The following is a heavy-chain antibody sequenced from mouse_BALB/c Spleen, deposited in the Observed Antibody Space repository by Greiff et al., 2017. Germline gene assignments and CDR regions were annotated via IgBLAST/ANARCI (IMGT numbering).Heavy chain of an antibody. CDR3: ARRGLYYAMDY. J-gene: IGHJ4*01. Sequence: EVQRVESGGGLVQPGGSLKLSCAASGFTFSSYTMSWVRQTPEKRLEWVAYISNGGGSTYYPDTVKGRFTISRDNAKNTLYMQMSSLKSEDTAMYYCARRGLYYAMDYWGQGTSVTVSS. CDR1: GFTFSSYT. V-gene: IGHV5-12-2*01. D-gene: IGHD3-3*01. CDR2: ISNGGGST.